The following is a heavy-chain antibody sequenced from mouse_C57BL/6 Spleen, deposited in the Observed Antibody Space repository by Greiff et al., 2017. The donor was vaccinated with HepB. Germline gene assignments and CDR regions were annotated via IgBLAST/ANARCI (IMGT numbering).Heavy chain of an antibody. CDR1: GYTFTSYW. D-gene: IGHD1-1*02. J-gene: IGHJ2*01. Sequence: QVQLQQPGAELVKPGASVKLSCKASGYTFTSYWMQWVKQRPGQGLEWIGEIDPSDSYTNYNQKFKGKATLTVDTSSSTAYMQLSSLTSEDSAVYYCAMVVGPRFDYWGQGTTLTVSS. CDR2: IDPSDSYT. V-gene: IGHV1-50*01. CDR3: AMVVGPRFDY.